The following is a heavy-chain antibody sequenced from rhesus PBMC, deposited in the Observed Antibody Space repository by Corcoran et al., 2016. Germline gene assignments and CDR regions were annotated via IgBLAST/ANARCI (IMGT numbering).Heavy chain of an antibody. CDR2: IYGRGGST. Sequence: QVQLQESGPGLVKPSETLPLTCAVSGASISSNYWSCLRQAPGKGLAWIGRIYGRGGSTDYNPSLKSRVTISIDTSKNQFSLKLSSVTAADTAVYYCARELWWADYVGDAFDFWGQGLRVTVSS. J-gene: IGHJ3*01. CDR3: ARELWWADYVGDAFDF. V-gene: IGHV4S2*01. CDR1: GASISSNY. D-gene: IGHD3-34*01.